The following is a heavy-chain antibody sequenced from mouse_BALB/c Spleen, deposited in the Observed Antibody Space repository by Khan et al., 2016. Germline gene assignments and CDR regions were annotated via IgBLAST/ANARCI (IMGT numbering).Heavy chain of an antibody. V-gene: IGHV3-2*02. CDR2: ISYSGST. J-gene: IGHJ3*01. CDR1: GYSITSDYA. Sequence: EVQLQESGPGLVKPSQSLSLTCTVTGYSITSDYAWNWIRQFPGNKLEWMGYISYSGSTSYNPSLKSRISITRDQSKNQFFLQLNSVTTADTATYDCAGRGGGRATWFAYWGQGTLVTVSA. CDR3: AGRGGGRATWFAY. D-gene: IGHD3-1*01.